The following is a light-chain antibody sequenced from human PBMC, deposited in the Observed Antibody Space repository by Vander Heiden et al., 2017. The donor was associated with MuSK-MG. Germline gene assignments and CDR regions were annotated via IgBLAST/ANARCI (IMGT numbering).Light chain of an antibody. J-gene: IGKJ2*01. CDR3: QQSYSTPYT. CDR2: AAS. Sequence: DIQMTQSPSSLSASVGDRVTIICRASQTISSYLNWYQQKPGKAPKILIYAASSLQSGVPSRFSGSGSGTDFTLTISSLQPEDFATYYCQQSYSTPYTFGQGTKLEI. V-gene: IGKV1-39*01. CDR1: QTISSY.